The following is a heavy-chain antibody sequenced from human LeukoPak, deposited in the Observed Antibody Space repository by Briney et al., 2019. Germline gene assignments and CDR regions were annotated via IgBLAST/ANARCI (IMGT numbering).Heavy chain of an antibody. CDR2: IYPSGGGT. CDR1: GYTFTSYY. CDR3: ARAYSGYSIDL. V-gene: IGHV1-46*01. D-gene: IGHD3-22*01. J-gene: IGHJ5*02. Sequence: ASLKASCKASGYTFTSYYMHWVRQAPGHGLVWMGIIYPSGGGTSYAQKFQGRVTMTRDTSTSTLYMELSSLTSEDTAVYYCARAYSGYSIDLWGQGTLVTVSS.